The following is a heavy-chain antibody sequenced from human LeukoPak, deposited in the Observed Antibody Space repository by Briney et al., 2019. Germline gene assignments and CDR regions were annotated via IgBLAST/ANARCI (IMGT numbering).Heavy chain of an antibody. V-gene: IGHV3-9*01. Sequence: PGRSLTLTCPAAEFKFDDYAMHWLRPGPGKGLEWVSGISWSSGHMEYADSVKGRFTISRDNARNSLYLQMDSLRREDTAVYECVRSVVVMAATPMHFDLWGRGTQVIVSS. CDR2: ISWSSGHM. CDR1: EFKFDDYA. CDR3: VRSVVVMAATPMHFDL. J-gene: IGHJ2*01. D-gene: IGHD2-15*01.